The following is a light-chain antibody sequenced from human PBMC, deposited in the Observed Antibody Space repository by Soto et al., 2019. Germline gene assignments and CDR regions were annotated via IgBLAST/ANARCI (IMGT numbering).Light chain of an antibody. V-gene: IGKV3-15*01. J-gene: IGKJ2*01. CDR2: GAS. CDR1: QSISSN. Sequence: EMVMTQSPATLSVSPGERATLSCRASQSISSNLAWYQQKPGQAPRLLIHGASTRATGIPARFSGSGSGTEFTLTISSLQSEDFAVYYCQQYNNFYTFGQGTKLEIK. CDR3: QQYNNFYT.